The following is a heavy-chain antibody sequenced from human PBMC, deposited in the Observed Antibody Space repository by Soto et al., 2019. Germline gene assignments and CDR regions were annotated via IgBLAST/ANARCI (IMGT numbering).Heavy chain of an antibody. CDR2: IYYSGPT. Sequence: PSETLSLTCTVSGDSITTNSYFWAWIRQPPGKGLEWIGSIYYSGPTYYNPSLKSRVTISVDRSKNQFSLKLSSVTAADTAVYYCARHFSVDYFDYWGQGALVTGSP. V-gene: IGHV4-39*01. CDR1: GDSITTNSYF. CDR3: ARHFSVDYFDY. J-gene: IGHJ4*02.